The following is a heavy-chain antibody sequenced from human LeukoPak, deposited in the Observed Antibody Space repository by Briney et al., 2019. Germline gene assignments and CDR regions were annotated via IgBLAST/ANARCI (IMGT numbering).Heavy chain of an antibody. CDR1: GFTFSSYS. J-gene: IGHJ4*02. D-gene: IGHD2-2*01. Sequence: GGSLRLSCAASGFTFSSYSMNWVRQAPGKGLEWVSTISASGGSTYYFVKGRFTISRDNSKNTLYLQMNSLRAEDTAVYYCAKGYCSSTNCKESFFDYWGQGTLVTVSS. CDR2: ISASGGST. V-gene: IGHV3-23*01. CDR3: AKGYCSSTNCKESFFDY.